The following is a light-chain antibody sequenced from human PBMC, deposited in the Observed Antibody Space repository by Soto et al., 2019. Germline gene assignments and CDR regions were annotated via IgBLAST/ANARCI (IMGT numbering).Light chain of an antibody. CDR3: QHRGKWPRT. CDR1: QSVGSY. CDR2: GAS. V-gene: IGKV3-11*01. Sequence: EIVLTQSPATLSLSPGERVTLSCRASQSVGSYLAWYQQKPGQAPRLLIYGASNRATGIPARFSGSGSGTDFSLTISSLESEDFAVYYCQHRGKWPRTFGQGTKLGIK. J-gene: IGKJ2*01.